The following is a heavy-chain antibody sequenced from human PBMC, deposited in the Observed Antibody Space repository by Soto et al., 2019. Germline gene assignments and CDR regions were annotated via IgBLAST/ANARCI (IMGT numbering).Heavy chain of an antibody. CDR1: GDSVSSVGFH. CDR3: ARAPVGLDTISYFDY. CDR2: IYNGGST. Sequence: SETLSLTCTVSGDSVSSVGFHWAWLRRPPGKGLEWIGYIYNGGSTYYRPSLESRMNMSLDATRNHYSLRLTSVTAADTAVYFCARAPVGLDTISYFDYWGQGKLVT. V-gene: IGHV4-30-4*01. D-gene: IGHD3-3*01. J-gene: IGHJ4*02.